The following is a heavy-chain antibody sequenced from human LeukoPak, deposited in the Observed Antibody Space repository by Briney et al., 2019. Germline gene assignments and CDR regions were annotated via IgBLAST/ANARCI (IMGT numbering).Heavy chain of an antibody. J-gene: IGHJ4*02. V-gene: IGHV3-21*01. CDR1: GFTFSSYS. CDR2: ISSSSSYI. Sequence: PGGSLRLSCAASGFTFSSYSMNWVRQAPGKGLEWASSISSSSSYIYYADSVKGRFTISRDNAKNSLYLQMNSLRAEDTAVYYCARVEAVYYYGSASPYSPYWGQGTLVTVSS. CDR3: ARVEAVYYYGSASPYSPY. D-gene: IGHD3-10*01.